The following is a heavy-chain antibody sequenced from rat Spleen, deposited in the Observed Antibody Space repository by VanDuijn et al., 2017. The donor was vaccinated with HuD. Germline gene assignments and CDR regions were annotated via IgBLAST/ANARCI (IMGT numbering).Heavy chain of an antibody. V-gene: IGHV5S14*01. CDR1: GFSFSDYV. CDR2: ISTGGGNT. CDR3: ARRGIMDA. J-gene: IGHJ4*01. Sequence: EVRLVESGGGLVQPGRSLKVSCAASGFSFSDYVMAWVRQTPTKGLEWVASISTGGGNTYYRDSVKGRFTISRENAKDILYLQMDSLRSEDTATYYCARRGIMDAWGQGASVTVSS.